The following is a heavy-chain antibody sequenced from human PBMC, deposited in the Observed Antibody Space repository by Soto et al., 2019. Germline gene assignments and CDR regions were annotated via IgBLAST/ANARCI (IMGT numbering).Heavy chain of an antibody. Sequence: SETLSLTCTVSGGSISRSSYYWGWIRQPPGKGLEWIGSIYYSGSTYYNPSLKSRVTISVDTSKNQFSLKLSSVTAADTAVYYCARLLRGSIEGVAGPKYWGQGTLVTVSS. V-gene: IGHV4-39*01. J-gene: IGHJ4*02. D-gene: IGHD6-19*01. CDR2: IYYSGST. CDR3: ARLLRGSIEGVAGPKY. CDR1: GGSISRSSYY.